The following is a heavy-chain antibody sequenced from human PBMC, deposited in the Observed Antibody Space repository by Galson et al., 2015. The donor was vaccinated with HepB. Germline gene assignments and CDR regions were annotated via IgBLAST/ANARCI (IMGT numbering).Heavy chain of an antibody. Sequence: SLRLSCAASGFTFSNYGMTWVRQAPGKGLTWVSCITSSGATTYYADSVKGRFTISRDNSKKTLYLQMNSLRAEDTAVYYCAKDHHQFRQEPTSILARWGQGTLVTVSS. CDR2: ITSSGATT. V-gene: IGHV3-23*01. CDR3: AKDHHQFRQEPTSILAR. D-gene: IGHD2-2*02. J-gene: IGHJ4*02. CDR1: GFTFSNYG.